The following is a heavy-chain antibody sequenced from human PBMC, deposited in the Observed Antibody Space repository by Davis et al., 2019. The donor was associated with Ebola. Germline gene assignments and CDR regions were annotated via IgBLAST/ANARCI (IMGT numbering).Heavy chain of an antibody. Sequence: AASVKVSCKASRGTFGSYAISWVRQAPGQGLEWMGGVIPMFGTSKYAQEFQGRVTITADESTSTAYMELNSVRPEDTAVYYCARNGDYDPWFDPWGQGTLVTVSS. CDR1: RGTFGSYA. V-gene: IGHV1-69*13. J-gene: IGHJ5*02. CDR3: ARNGDYDPWFDP. D-gene: IGHD4-17*01. CDR2: VIPMFGTS.